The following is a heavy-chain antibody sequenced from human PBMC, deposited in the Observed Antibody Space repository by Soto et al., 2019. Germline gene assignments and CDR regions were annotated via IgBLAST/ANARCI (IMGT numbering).Heavy chain of an antibody. D-gene: IGHD3-16*01. CDR1: GYTFTTYG. CDR2: ISAYSGKT. J-gene: IGHJ4*02. CDR3: AGDPDLGDHQY. Sequence: QVQLVQSGGEVKTPGASVKVSCKTSGYTFTTYGISWVRQAPGQGLEWVGWISAYSGKTHYAQKFQGKVTMTTDTSTNTAYLELRSMRSDDTAVYYCAGDPDLGDHQYWGQGTLVTVSS. V-gene: IGHV1-18*01.